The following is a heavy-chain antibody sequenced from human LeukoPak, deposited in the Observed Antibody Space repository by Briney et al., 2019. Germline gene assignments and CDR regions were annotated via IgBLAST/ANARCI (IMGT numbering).Heavy chain of an antibody. V-gene: IGHV3-23*01. CDR1: GFTFSSYA. D-gene: IGHD3-22*01. CDR2: ISGGGGST. J-gene: IGHJ4*02. CDR3: AKDWDYYDSSGYYYY. Sequence: PGGSLRLSCTASGFTFSSYAMSWVRQAPGKGLEWVSAISGGGGSTYYADSVKGRFTISRDNSKNTLYLQMNSLRAEDTAVYYCAKDWDYYDSSGYYYYWGQGTLVTVSS.